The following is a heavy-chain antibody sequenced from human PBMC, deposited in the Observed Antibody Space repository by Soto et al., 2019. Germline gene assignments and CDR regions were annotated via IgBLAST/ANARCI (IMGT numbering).Heavy chain of an antibody. J-gene: IGHJ3*02. Sequence: QVQLVESGGGVVQPGRSLRLSCAASGFTFSSYAMHWVRQAPGKGLEWVAVISYDGSNKYYADSVKGRFTISRDNSKNTLYLQMNSLRAEDTAVYYCAREGPGYSSGWPPGGAFDIWGQGTMVTVSS. CDR1: GFTFSSYA. CDR3: AREGPGYSSGWPPGGAFDI. D-gene: IGHD6-19*01. CDR2: ISYDGSNK. V-gene: IGHV3-30-3*01.